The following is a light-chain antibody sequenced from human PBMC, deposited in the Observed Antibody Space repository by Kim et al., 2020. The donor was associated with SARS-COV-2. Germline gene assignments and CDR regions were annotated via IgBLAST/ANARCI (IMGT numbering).Light chain of an antibody. V-gene: IGLV2-14*03. CDR1: SSDVGGYDY. J-gene: IGLJ2*01. Sequence: HSITISCTGTSSDVGGYDYVSWFQQHPGKAPKLVIFDVTDRPSGVSNRFSGSKSGNTASLTISGLQAEDEADYYCSSYTSSDTLVFGGGTKVTVL. CDR3: SSYTSSDTLV. CDR2: DVT.